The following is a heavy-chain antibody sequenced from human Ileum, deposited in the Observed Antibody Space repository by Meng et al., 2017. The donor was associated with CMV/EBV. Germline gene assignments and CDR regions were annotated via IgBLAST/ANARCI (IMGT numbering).Heavy chain of an antibody. D-gene: IGHD3-22*01. CDR1: GFTFSSYA. V-gene: IGHV3-23*01. CDR2: ISGSGGST. J-gene: IGHJ4*01. CDR3: ATAAYYDNRCYYYESVFFDD. Sequence: GGSLRLSCAASGFTFSSYAKSWGRQAPAQGLEWVSAISGSGGSTHYADSLKGRFTISRDNSKNTLYLQMNSLRDEDTAVYYCATAAYYDNRCYYYESVFFDDWGQGTLVTVSS.